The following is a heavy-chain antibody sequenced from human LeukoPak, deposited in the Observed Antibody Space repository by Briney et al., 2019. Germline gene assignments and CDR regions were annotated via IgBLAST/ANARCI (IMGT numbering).Heavy chain of an antibody. CDR3: GTLLSNGPFDY. Sequence: ASVKVSCKASGYTFTGYYMHWVRQAPGQGLEWVGYIYPNSGATKYAQKFQGRVTMTRDTPINTAYMELSGLTSDDTAAYYCGTLLSNGPFDYWGEGSLVTVSS. J-gene: IGHJ4*02. CDR1: GYTFTGYY. V-gene: IGHV1-2*02. CDR2: IYPNSGAT.